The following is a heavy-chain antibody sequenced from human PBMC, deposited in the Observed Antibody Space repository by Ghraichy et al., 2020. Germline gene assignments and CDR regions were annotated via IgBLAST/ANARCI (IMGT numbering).Heavy chain of an antibody. CDR1: GGSISSGGYY. J-gene: IGHJ2*01. Sequence: SETLSLTCTVSGGSISSGGYYWSWIRQHPGKGLEWIGYIYYSGSTYYNPSLKSRVTISVDTSKNQFSLKLSSVTAADTAVYYCARVGKGGGPTVTTLHYWYFDLWGRGTLVTVSS. D-gene: IGHD4-17*01. CDR2: IYYSGST. CDR3: ARVGKGGGPTVTTLHYWYFDL. V-gene: IGHV4-31*03.